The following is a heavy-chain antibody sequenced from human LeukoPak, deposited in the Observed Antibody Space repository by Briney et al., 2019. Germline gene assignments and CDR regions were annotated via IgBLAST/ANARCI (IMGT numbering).Heavy chain of an antibody. D-gene: IGHD3-3*01. CDR3: AKGRRFLESIDY. Sequence: PGGSLRLSCAASGFTFSSYGMHWVRQAPGKGLEWVAFIRYDGSNKYCADSVKGRFTISRDNSKNTLYLQMNSLRAEDTAVYYCAKGRRFLESIDYWGQGTLVTVSS. CDR2: IRYDGSNK. V-gene: IGHV3-30*02. CDR1: GFTFSSYG. J-gene: IGHJ4*02.